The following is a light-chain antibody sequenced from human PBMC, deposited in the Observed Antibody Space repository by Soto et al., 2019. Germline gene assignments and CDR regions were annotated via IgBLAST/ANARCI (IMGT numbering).Light chain of an antibody. CDR2: DVI. CDR1: SSDVGGYNY. CDR3: SSYTSSSTLV. J-gene: IGLJ2*01. V-gene: IGLV2-14*01. Sequence: QSALTQPASVSGSPGQSITISCTGTSSDVGGYNYVSWYQQHPGKAPKLMIYDVINRPSGVSNRFSGSKSGNTASLTISGLQAEDEADYYCSSYTSSSTLVFGGGTKL.